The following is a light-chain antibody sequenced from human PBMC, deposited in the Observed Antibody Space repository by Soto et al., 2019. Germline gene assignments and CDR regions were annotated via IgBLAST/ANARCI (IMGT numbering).Light chain of an antibody. V-gene: IGKV3-15*01. CDR2: GAS. CDR3: QQYNNWPPWT. CDR1: PSVSCN. J-gene: IGKJ1*01. Sequence: EIVMTQSPATLSVSPGERATLSCRASPSVSCNLAWYQQKPGQAPRLLIYGASTRATGIPARFSGSGSGTEFTLTISRLQSEDFAVYYCQQYNNWPPWTFGQGTKLEIK.